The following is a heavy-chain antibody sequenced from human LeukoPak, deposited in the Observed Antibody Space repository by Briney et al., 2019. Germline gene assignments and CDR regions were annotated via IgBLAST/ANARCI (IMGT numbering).Heavy chain of an antibody. CDR2: IYYSGST. J-gene: IGHJ3*02. Sequence: SETLSLTCTVSGGSISSYYWSWIRQPPGKGLEWIGYIYYSGSTNYNPSLKSRVTISVDTSKNQFSLKLGSVTAADTAVYYCARVHYDFWSGPGQSAFDIWGQGTMVTVSS. CDR1: GGSISSYY. CDR3: ARVHYDFWSGPGQSAFDI. D-gene: IGHD3-3*01. V-gene: IGHV4-59*01.